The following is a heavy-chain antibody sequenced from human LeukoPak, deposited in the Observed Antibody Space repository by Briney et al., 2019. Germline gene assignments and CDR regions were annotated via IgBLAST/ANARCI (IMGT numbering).Heavy chain of an antibody. CDR1: GGSFSGYY. V-gene: IGHV4-34*01. CDR2: INHSGST. CDR3: ARKPAFGAPSIAVAGGWFDP. J-gene: IGHJ5*02. Sequence: SETLSLTCAVYGGSFSGYYWNWIRQPPGKGLEWIGEINHSGSTNYNPSLKSRVTISVDTSKNQFSLKLSSVTAADTAVYYCARKPAFGAPSIAVAGGWFDPRGQGTLVTVSS. D-gene: IGHD6-19*01.